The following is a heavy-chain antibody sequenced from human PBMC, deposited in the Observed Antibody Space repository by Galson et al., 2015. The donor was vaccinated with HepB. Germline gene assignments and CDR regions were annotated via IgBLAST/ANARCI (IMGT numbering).Heavy chain of an antibody. V-gene: IGHV1-18*04. J-gene: IGHJ4*02. CDR1: GYTFTSFG. Sequence: SVKVSCKASGYTFTSFGISWVRQAPGQGLEWMGWISAYNDNRYYTENFQGRVAMTTDTSTSTAYMQLSSLRSDDAAVYYCTRDLGDHGAIFWDYRGQGTPVTVSS. CDR2: ISAYNDNR. CDR3: TRDLGDHGAIFWDY. D-gene: IGHD3-3*01.